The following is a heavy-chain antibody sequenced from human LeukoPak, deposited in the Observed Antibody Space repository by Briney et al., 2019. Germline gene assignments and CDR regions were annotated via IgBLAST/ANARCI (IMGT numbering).Heavy chain of an antibody. D-gene: IGHD3-16*01. CDR1: GDSIHSFY. CDR2: IYYSGST. V-gene: IGHV4-59*08. J-gene: IGHJ5*01. Sequence: PSETLSPTCTVSGDSIHSFYWSWVRQPPGKGLEWIGYIYYSGSTNYNPSLKSRITISVDTSKNQFSLRLSSVTAADTAIYYCARRKTRGGPIDSWGQGTLVTVSS. CDR3: ARRKTRGGPIDS.